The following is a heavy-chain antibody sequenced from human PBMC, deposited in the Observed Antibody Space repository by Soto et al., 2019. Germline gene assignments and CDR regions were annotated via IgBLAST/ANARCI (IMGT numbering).Heavy chain of an antibody. J-gene: IGHJ4*02. D-gene: IGHD3-22*01. V-gene: IGHV3-30*18. CDR3: AKENGVIGVVDS. Sequence: QVQLVESGGGVVQPGRSLRLSCAASGFTFSSYGMHWVRQAPGKGLEWVAVISYDGRNKYYADSVKGRIAISRDNSKNTLYLQMNSLRAEDTAMYYCAKENGVIGVVDSWGQGALVTVSS. CDR1: GFTFSSYG. CDR2: ISYDGRNK.